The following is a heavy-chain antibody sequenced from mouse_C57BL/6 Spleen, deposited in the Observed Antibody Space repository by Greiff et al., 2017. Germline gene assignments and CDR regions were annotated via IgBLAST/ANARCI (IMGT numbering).Heavy chain of an antibody. CDR1: GFTFSDYG. V-gene: IGHV5-17*01. J-gene: IGHJ2*01. CDR2: ISSGSSTI. Sequence: EVKLMESGGGLVKPGGSLKLSCAASGFTFSDYGMHWVRQAPEKGLEWVAYISSGSSTIYYADTVKGRFTISRDNAKNTLFLQMTSLRSEDTAMYYCARENPPDYWGQGTTLTVSS. CDR3: ARENPPDY.